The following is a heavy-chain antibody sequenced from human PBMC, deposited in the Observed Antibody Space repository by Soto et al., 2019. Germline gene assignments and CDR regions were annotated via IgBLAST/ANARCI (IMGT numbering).Heavy chain of an antibody. D-gene: IGHD6-6*01. J-gene: IGHJ4*02. CDR2: IYPGDSYT. V-gene: IGHV5-51*01. CDR3: ARFGQYITSSGDY. CDR1: GYNFTTYW. Sequence: GESLKISCKSSGYNFTTYWIGWVRQMPGKGLDWMGIIYPGDSYTTYSPALQGQVTISADKSTSTAYLQWSSLKASDTAMYYCARFGQYITSSGDYWGQGTLVTVSS.